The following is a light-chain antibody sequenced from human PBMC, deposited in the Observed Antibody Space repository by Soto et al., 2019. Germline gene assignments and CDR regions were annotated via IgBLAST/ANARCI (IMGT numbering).Light chain of an antibody. CDR1: QSVSSSY. CDR2: GAS. J-gene: IGKJ5*01. V-gene: IGKV3-20*01. Sequence: EIVLTQSPGTLSLSPGERATLSCRASQSVSSSYLALYQQKPGQAPRLLIYGASSMATGIPDRFSGSGSGTDFTLTISILEPEDFAVYYCQQYGSSPQTFGQGTRLE. CDR3: QQYGSSPQT.